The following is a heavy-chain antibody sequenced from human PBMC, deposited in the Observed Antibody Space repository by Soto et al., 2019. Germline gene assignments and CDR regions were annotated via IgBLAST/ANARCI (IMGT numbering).Heavy chain of an antibody. Sequence: GESLKISCAASGFTFSSYAMSWVRQAPGKGLEWVSAISGSGGSTYYADSVKGRFTISRDNSKNTLYLQMNSLRAEDTAVYYCAKDQALDRTGTTFGVFDYWGQGTLVTVSS. CDR2: ISGSGGST. CDR1: GFTFSSYA. V-gene: IGHV3-23*01. D-gene: IGHD1-7*01. J-gene: IGHJ4*02. CDR3: AKDQALDRTGTTFGVFDY.